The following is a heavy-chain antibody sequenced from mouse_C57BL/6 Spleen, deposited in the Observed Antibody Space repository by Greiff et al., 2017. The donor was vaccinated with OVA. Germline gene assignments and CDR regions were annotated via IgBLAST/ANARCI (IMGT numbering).Heavy chain of an antibody. CDR1: GYAFSSSW. CDR3: ARRGVVAED. CDR2: IYPGDGDT. J-gene: IGHJ2*01. V-gene: IGHV1-82*01. Sequence: VKLQESGPELVKPGASVKISCKASGYAFSSSWMNWVKQRPGKGLEWIGRIYPGDGDTNYNGKFKGKATLTADKSSSTAYMQLSSLTSEDSAVYFCARRGVVAEDWGQGTTLTVSS. D-gene: IGHD1-1*01.